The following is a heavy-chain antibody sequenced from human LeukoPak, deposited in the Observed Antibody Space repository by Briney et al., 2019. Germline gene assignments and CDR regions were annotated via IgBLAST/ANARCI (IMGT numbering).Heavy chain of an antibody. D-gene: IGHD2-15*01. CDR3: AKNGGRGAYCTGGTCYPYFYYYMDV. CDR2: ISSTGGTT. J-gene: IGHJ6*03. Sequence: GGSLRLSCAASGITFSSYGMSWVRQAPGKGLEWVSSISSTGGTTYYADSVKGRFTISRDNSKNTLYLQMNSLRAEDTAIYYCAKNGGRGAYCTGGTCYPYFYYYMDVWGKGTTVTI. V-gene: IGHV3-23*01. CDR1: GITFSSYG.